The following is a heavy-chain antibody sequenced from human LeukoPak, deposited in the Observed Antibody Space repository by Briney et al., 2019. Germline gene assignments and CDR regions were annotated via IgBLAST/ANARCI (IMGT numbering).Heavy chain of an antibody. CDR3: AREWFGEFPGPYYMDV. D-gene: IGHD3-10*01. CDR1: GGSISSSSYY. J-gene: IGHJ6*03. Sequence: PSETLSLTCTVSGGSISSSSYYWGWIRQPPGKGLEWIGSIYYSGSTYYNPSLKSRVTISVDTSKNQFSLKLSSVTAADTAVYYCAREWFGEFPGPYYMDVWGKGTTVTISS. V-gene: IGHV4-39*01. CDR2: IYYSGST.